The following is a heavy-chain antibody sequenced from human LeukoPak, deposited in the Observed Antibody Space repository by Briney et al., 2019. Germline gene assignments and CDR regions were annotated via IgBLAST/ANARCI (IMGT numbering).Heavy chain of an antibody. D-gene: IGHD2-2*01. Sequence: PGGSLRLSCAASGFTFSNYWMHWVRQAPGEGLVWVSRISTDGNSTTYADSVKGRFTISRDNAKNTLYLQMNSLRAEDTAIYYCGRGFALVPAGIPDYWGQGILVTVSS. CDR3: GRGFALVPAGIPDY. V-gene: IGHV3-74*01. J-gene: IGHJ4*02. CDR1: GFTFSNYW. CDR2: ISTDGNST.